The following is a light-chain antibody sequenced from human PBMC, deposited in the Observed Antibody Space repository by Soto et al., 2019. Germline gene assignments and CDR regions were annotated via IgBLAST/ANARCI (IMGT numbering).Light chain of an antibody. CDR1: SSNIGTNT. CDR2: SSN. V-gene: IGLV1-44*01. Sequence: QSVLTQPPSASGTPGQRVTIFCSGTSSNIGTNTVNWYRQLPGTAPKLLIYSSNQRPSGVPDRFSGSKSGTSASLAISGLQSEDEADYYCAVWDDSLRVVVFGGGTKVTVL. CDR3: AVWDDSLRVVV. J-gene: IGLJ2*01.